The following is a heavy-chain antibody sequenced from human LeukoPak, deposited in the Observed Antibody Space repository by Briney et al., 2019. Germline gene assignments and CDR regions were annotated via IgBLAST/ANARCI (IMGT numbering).Heavy chain of an antibody. D-gene: IGHD3-3*01. J-gene: IGHJ3*02. CDR1: GGSISSGSYY. CDR3: ARTRSERYDFRSGYYTNDAFDI. V-gene: IGHV4-61*02. CDR2: IYTSGST. Sequence: SETLSLTCTVSGGSISSGSYYWSWIRQPAGKGLEWIGRIYTSGSTNYNPSLKSRVTISVDTSKNQFSLKLSSVTAADTAVYYCARTRSERYDFRSGYYTNDAFDIWGQGTMVTVSS.